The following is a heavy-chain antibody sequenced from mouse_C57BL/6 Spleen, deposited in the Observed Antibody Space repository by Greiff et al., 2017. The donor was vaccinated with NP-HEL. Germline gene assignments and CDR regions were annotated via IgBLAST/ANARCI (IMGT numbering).Heavy chain of an antibody. D-gene: IGHD2-2*01. V-gene: IGHV14-1*01. J-gene: IGHJ2*01. CDR1: GFNIKDYY. CDR3: TTGDDGYDGGEKLYYFDY. Sequence: EVQLQQSGAELVRPGASVKLSCTASGFNIKDYYMHWVKQRPEQGLEWIGRIDPEDGDTEYAPKFQGKATMTADTSSNTAYLQLSSLTSEDTAVYYSTTGDDGYDGGEKLYYFDYWGQGTTLTVSS. CDR2: IDPEDGDT.